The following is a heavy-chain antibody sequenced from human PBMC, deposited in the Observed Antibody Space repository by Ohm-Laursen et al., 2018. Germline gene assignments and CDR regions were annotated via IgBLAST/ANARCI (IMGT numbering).Heavy chain of an antibody. V-gene: IGHV3-11*01. D-gene: IGHD6-19*01. CDR3: ARGQYNTGWYPDHFDY. CDR1: GFTFSGYY. Sequence: SLRLSCAASGFTFSGYYMSWIRQAPGKGLEWVSYISSSGSTIYYADSVKGRFTISRDNAKNSLYLQMNSLRAEDTAVYYCARGQYNTGWYPDHFDYWGQGTLVTVSS. CDR2: ISSSGSTI. J-gene: IGHJ4*02.